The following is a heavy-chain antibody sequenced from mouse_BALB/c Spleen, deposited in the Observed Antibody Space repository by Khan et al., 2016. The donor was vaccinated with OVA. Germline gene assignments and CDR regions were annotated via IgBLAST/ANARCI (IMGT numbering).Heavy chain of an antibody. J-gene: IGHJ2*01. CDR3: ARDRIDY. V-gene: IGHV1-7*01. Sequence: QVQLKQSGAELAKPGASVKMSCKASGYTFTSYWMHWIKQRPGQGLEWIGYINPTSGYTDYNQKFKDKATLTAYKSSSQAYLQLHSLTSDDSAVYYCARDRIDYGGQGTALTVSS. CDR2: INPTSGYT. CDR1: GYTFTSYW.